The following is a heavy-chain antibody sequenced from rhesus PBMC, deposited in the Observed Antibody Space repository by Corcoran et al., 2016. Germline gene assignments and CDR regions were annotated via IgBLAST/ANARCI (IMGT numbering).Heavy chain of an antibody. D-gene: IGHD3-28*01. CDR1: GGSISSSNW. J-gene: IGHJ2*01. CDR3: ARQWGIVVIIGYFDL. V-gene: IGHV4-93*02. CDR2: IYGSGGST. Sequence: QVQLQESGPAVVKPSETLSLTCAVSGGSISSSNWWSWIRQSPGKGLEWIGGIYGSGGSTKYNPSLKSRVTSSIDTSKNQFSLKLSSVTAADTAVYYCARQWGIVVIIGYFDLWGPGTPITISS.